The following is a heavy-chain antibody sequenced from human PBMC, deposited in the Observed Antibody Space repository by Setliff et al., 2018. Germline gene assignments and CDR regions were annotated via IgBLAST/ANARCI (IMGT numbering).Heavy chain of an antibody. CDR3: VRGYYSSSSCYGTMGY. CDR2: IKQDGSVK. J-gene: IGHJ4*02. Sequence: GGSLRLSCAASGFTFSSYWMNWVRQAPGKGLEWVANIKQDGSVKNYVDSVKGRFSISRDNTKNSLYLQMNSLRAEDTAVYYCVRGYYSSSSCYGTMGYWGQGTLVTVSS. V-gene: IGHV3-7*01. D-gene: IGHD2-2*01. CDR1: GFTFSSYW.